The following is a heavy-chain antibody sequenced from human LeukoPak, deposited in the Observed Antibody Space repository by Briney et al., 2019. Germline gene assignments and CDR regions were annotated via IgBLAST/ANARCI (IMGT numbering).Heavy chain of an antibody. Sequence: SQTLSLTCAISGDSVSSNSAAWNWIRQSPSRGLEWLGRTYYRSKWYNDYAVSVKSRITINPDASKNQFSLQLNSVTPEDTAVYYCARATSTPGRYYYGMDVWGQGTTVTVSS. J-gene: IGHJ6*02. V-gene: IGHV6-1*01. CDR2: TYYRSKWYN. D-gene: IGHD5-12*01. CDR1: GDSVSSNSAA. CDR3: ARATSTPGRYYYGMDV.